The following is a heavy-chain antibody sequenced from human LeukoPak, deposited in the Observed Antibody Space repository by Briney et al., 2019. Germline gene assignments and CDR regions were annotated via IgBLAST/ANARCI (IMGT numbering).Heavy chain of an antibody. CDR2: IIPIFGTA. CDR1: GGTFISYA. Sequence: ASVKVSCKASGGTFISYAISWVRQAPGQGLEWMGGIIPIFGTANYAQKFQGRVTITADESTSTAYMELSSLRSEDTAVYYCARFPDGYNDFDYWGQGTLVTVSS. CDR3: ARFPDGYNDFDY. D-gene: IGHD5-24*01. V-gene: IGHV1-69*13. J-gene: IGHJ4*02.